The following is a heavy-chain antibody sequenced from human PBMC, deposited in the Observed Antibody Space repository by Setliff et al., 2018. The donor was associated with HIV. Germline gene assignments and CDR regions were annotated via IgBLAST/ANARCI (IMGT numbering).Heavy chain of an antibody. CDR2: ISGSGSTI. CDR1: GFTFNSHE. Sequence: PGGSLRLSCAASGFTFNSHEMNWVRLAPGKGLEWVSYISGSGSTIYYADSVKGRFTIPRDNAKNSLYLQMNSLRAEDTAVYYCVRVYRAGSWDYWGQGTLVTVSS. CDR3: VRVYRAGSWDY. V-gene: IGHV3-48*03. D-gene: IGHD6-13*01. J-gene: IGHJ4*02.